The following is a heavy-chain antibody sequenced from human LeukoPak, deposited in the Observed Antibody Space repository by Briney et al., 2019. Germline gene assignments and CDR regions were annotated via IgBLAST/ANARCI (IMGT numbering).Heavy chain of an antibody. CDR3: ARDSIRGPEWEIDY. Sequence: GGSLRLSCAVSGFTFSNYWMTWVRQAPGKWLEWVANIKQDGSEKYYVDSVKGRFTISRDKAKNSLYQQMNSLRAEDTAVYYCARDSIRGPEWEIDYWGQGDLVTVSS. V-gene: IGHV3-7*01. D-gene: IGHD1-26*01. J-gene: IGHJ4*02. CDR2: IKQDGSEK. CDR1: GFTFSNYW.